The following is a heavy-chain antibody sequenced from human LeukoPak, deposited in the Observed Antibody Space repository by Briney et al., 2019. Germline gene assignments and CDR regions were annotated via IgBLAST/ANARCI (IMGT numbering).Heavy chain of an antibody. V-gene: IGHV3-33*01. J-gene: IGHJ4*02. Sequence: PGGSLRLSCAASGFTFSSYGMHWVRQAPGKGLEWVAVIWYDGSNKYYADSVKGRFTISRDNSKNTLYLQMNSLRAEDTAVYYCASLRISGSGSRTSRAFDYWGQGTLVTVSS. D-gene: IGHD3-10*01. CDR1: GFTFSSYG. CDR3: ASLRISGSGSRTSRAFDY. CDR2: IWYDGSNK.